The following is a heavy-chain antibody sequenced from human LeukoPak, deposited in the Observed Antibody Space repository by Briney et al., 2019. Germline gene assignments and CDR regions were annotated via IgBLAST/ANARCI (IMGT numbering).Heavy chain of an antibody. V-gene: IGHV4-34*01. CDR3: ARGAIAAAGTEWFDP. D-gene: IGHD6-13*01. CDR2: INHSGST. CDR1: GGSFSGYY. Sequence: SETVSLTCAVYGGSFSGYYWSWIRQPPGKGLEWIGEINHSGSTNYNPSLKSRVTISVDTSKNQFSLKLSSVTAADTAVYYCARGAIAAAGTEWFDPWGQGTLVTVSS. J-gene: IGHJ5*02.